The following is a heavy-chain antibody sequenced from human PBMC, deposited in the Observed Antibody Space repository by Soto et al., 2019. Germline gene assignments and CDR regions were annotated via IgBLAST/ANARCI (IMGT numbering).Heavy chain of an antibody. D-gene: IGHD3-22*01. CDR3: ARVTVVVITRYWYFDL. V-gene: IGHV4-31*03. CDR1: GGSISSGGYY. Sequence: QVQLQESGPGLVKPSQTLSLTCTVSGGSISSGGYYWSWIRQHPGKGLEWIGYIYYSGSTYYNPSLKRRVTISVDTSKNQFALKLSSVTAADTAVYYCARVTVVVITRYWYFDLWGRGTLVTVSS. J-gene: IGHJ2*01. CDR2: IYYSGST.